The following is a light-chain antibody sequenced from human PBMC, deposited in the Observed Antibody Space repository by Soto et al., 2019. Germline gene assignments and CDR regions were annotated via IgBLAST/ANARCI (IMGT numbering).Light chain of an antibody. J-gene: IGKJ1*01. CDR3: QQYNSFWT. CDR1: QSISSW. Sequence: DIHMTHSPSTLSASVLYRVSITFRASQSISSWLAWYQQKPGKAPKLLIYKASSLESGVPSRFSGSGSGTEFTLTISSLQPDDFATYYCQQYNSFWTFGQGTKVDIK. V-gene: IGKV1-5*03. CDR2: KAS.